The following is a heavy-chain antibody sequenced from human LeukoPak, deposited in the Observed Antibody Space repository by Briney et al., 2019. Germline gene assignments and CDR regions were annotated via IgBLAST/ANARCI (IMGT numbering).Heavy chain of an antibody. CDR3: ARGYSSSWYYWYFDL. CDR1: GGTFNSYA. CDR2: IIPIFGTA. V-gene: IGHV1-69*13. Sequence: SVKVSCKTSGGTFNSYAISWVRQAPGQGPEWMGGIIPIFGTANYAQNFQGRATITADESTSTAYMELNNLRSEDTAVYYCARGYSSSWYYWYFDLWGRGTLVTVSS. J-gene: IGHJ2*01. D-gene: IGHD6-13*01.